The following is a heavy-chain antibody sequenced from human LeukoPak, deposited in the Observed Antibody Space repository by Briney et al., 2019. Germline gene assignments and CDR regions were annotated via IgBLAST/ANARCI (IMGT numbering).Heavy chain of an antibody. CDR2: ICHSGST. D-gene: IGHD3-10*01. CDR3: ARARYPMVRGVNWFDP. J-gene: IGHJ5*02. V-gene: IGHV4-30-2*01. CDR1: GGSISSGGYS. Sequence: SETLSLTCAVSGGSISSGGYSWSWIRQPPGKGLEWIGYICHSGSTYYNPSLKSRVTISVDRSKDQFSLKLSSVTAADTAVYYCARARYPMVRGVNWFDPWGQGTLVTVSS.